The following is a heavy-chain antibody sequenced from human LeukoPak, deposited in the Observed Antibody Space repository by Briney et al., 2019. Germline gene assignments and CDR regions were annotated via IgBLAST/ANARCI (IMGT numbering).Heavy chain of an antibody. D-gene: IGHD2-15*01. CDR3: AEDSPTLYCSGGSCYFDY. CDR2: ISGSGGST. J-gene: IGHJ4*02. CDR1: GFTFSSYA. Sequence: PGGSLRLSCAASGFTFSSYAMSWVRQAPGKGLEWVSAISGSGGSTYYADSVKGRFTISRDNSKNTLYLQMNSLRAEDTAVYYCAEDSPTLYCSGGSCYFDYWGQGTLVTVSS. V-gene: IGHV3-23*01.